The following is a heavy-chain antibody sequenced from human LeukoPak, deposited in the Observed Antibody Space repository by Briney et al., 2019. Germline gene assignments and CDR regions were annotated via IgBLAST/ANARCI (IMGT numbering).Heavy chain of an antibody. CDR1: GFTFSSYS. CDR2: ISSSSSYI. V-gene: IGHV3-21*01. CDR3: ASSIAVAFNWFDP. J-gene: IGHJ5*02. Sequence: GGSLRLSCAASGFTFSSYSMNWVRQAPGKGLEWVSSISSSSSYIYYTDSVKGRFTISRDNAKNSLYLQMNSLRAEDTAVYYCASSIAVAFNWFDPWGQGTLVTVSS. D-gene: IGHD6-19*01.